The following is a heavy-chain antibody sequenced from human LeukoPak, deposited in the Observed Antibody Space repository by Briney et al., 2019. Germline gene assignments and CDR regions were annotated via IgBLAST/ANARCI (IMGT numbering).Heavy chain of an antibody. Sequence: GGSLRLSCAASGFTFRTYSMNWVRQAPGKGLEWVSSISSDSKYIFYADSLKGRFTISRDNAKNSLYLQMISLRVEDTAVYYCAKRGTIVTIFGVVQNWYDPWGQGTLVTVSS. V-gene: IGHV3-21*01. J-gene: IGHJ5*02. CDR1: GFTFRTYS. D-gene: IGHD3-3*01. CDR2: ISSDSKYI. CDR3: AKRGTIVTIFGVVQNWYDP.